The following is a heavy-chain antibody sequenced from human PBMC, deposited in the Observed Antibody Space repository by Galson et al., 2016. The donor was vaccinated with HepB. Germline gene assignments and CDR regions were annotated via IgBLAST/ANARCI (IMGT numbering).Heavy chain of an antibody. Sequence: SVKVSCKASGYTFTSYAMHCVRQAPGQRLEWMVCINAGNGNTTHSQKFQGRVTITRDTSASTAYMELSSLRSEDTAVYYCARAGTLRSGYWYYFDYWGQGTLVTVSS. CDR3: ARAGTLRSGYWYYFDY. CDR2: INAGNGNT. V-gene: IGHV1-3*01. J-gene: IGHJ4*02. D-gene: IGHD3-3*01. CDR1: GYTFTSYA.